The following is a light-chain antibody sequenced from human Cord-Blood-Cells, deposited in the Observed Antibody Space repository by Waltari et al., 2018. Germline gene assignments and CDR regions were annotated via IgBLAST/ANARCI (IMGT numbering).Light chain of an antibody. J-gene: IGKJ1*01. V-gene: IGKV3-15*01. CDR2: GAS. Sequence: GERATLSCRASQSVSSNLAWYQQKPGQAPRLLIYGASTRATGIPARFSGSGSGTEFTLTISSLQSEDFAVYYCQQYNNWPPGTFGQGTKVEIK. CDR1: QSVSSN. CDR3: QQYNNWPPGT.